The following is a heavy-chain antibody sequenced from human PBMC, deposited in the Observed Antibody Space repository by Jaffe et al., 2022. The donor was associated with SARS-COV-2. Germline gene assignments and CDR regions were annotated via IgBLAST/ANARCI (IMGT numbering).Heavy chain of an antibody. V-gene: IGHV3-7*01. J-gene: IGHJ4*02. D-gene: IGHD6-13*01. CDR2: IKQDGSEK. CDR3: ARDTPQEIIAAAGIGDY. CDR1: GFTFSSYW. Sequence: EVQLVESGGGLVQPGGSLRLSCAASGFTFSSYWMSWVRQAPGKGLEWVANIKQDGSEKYYVDSVKGRFTISRDNAKNSLYLQMNSLRAEDTAVYYCARDTPQEIIAAAGIGDYWGQGTLVTVSS.